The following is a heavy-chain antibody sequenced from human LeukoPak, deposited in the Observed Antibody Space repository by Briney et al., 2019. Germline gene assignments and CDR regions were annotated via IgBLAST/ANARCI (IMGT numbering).Heavy chain of an antibody. D-gene: IGHD3-3*01. CDR1: GFIFTDYW. CDR2: IKEDGSEK. J-gene: IGHJ5*02. V-gene: IGHV3-7*01. CDR3: ARDQPRRLRFLEWLLYNWFDP. Sequence: GGSLRLSCAASGFIFTDYWMYWVRQAPGRGLAWVANIKEDGSEKNYVDSVKGRFTISRDNAKNSVYLQMNSLRVEDTAVYYCARDQPRRLRFLEWLLYNWFDPWGQGTLVTVSS.